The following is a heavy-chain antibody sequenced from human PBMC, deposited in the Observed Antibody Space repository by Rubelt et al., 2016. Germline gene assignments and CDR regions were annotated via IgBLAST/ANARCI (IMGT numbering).Heavy chain of an antibody. CDR1: GGSISSSSYY. J-gene: IGHJ4*02. V-gene: IGHV4-39*07. Sequence: QLLLQESGPGLVKPSETLSLTCTVSGGSISSSSYYWGWIRQPPGKGLEWIGSIYYSGSTYYNPSLKSRVTISVDTSKNQLSLKLSSVTAADTAVYYCARVGDWNLNSHFDYWGQGTLVTVSS. D-gene: IGHD1-7*01. CDR3: ARVGDWNLNSHFDY. CDR2: IYYSGST.